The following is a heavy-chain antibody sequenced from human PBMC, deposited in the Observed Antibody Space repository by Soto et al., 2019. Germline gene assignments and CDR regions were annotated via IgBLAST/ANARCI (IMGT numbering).Heavy chain of an antibody. Sequence: PSETLSLTCTVSSGSINSFYCIFIRHPAGKGLEWIGRIHSSGTTNYNPSLKSRVTMSVDTSRNQFSLKLTSVTAADTAVYYCARDRIIGTSYSDYWGQGVLVTVSS. D-gene: IGHD1-7*01. CDR1: SGSINSFY. J-gene: IGHJ4*02. CDR2: IHSSGTT. CDR3: ARDRIIGTSYSDY. V-gene: IGHV4-4*07.